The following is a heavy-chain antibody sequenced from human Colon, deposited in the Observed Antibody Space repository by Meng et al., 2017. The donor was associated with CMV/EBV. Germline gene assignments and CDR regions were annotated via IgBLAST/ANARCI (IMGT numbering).Heavy chain of an antibody. Sequence: GGSLRLSCVASGFNFTSFAMNWVRQAPGKGLEWVSSISNDNTFIHYADSVKGRFTISRDNAKNSVFLQMNGLRVEDTAVYYCARDIPPTGYSSSWRDFYYYGLDVWGQGTTVTVSS. CDR2: ISNDNTFI. V-gene: IGHV3-21*01. J-gene: IGHJ6*02. CDR1: GFNFTSFA. D-gene: IGHD6-13*01. CDR3: ARDIPPTGYSSSWRDFYYYGLDV.